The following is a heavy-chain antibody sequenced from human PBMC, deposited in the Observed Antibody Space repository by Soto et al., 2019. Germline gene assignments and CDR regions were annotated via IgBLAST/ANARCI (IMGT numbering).Heavy chain of an antibody. Sequence: QVQVVQSGPEVKKPGASVMVSCKASGYTFTSYGISWVRQAPGQGLEWMGWISGDNGQTTYGQKFRGRVTITTDTSTSTAYMELRSLRSHDTGVYYCARDGRKQLWLEGLSAMDVWGQGTTVTVSS. V-gene: IGHV1-18*01. CDR3: ARDGRKQLWLEGLSAMDV. J-gene: IGHJ6*02. CDR1: GYTFTSYG. CDR2: ISGDNGQT. D-gene: IGHD5-18*01.